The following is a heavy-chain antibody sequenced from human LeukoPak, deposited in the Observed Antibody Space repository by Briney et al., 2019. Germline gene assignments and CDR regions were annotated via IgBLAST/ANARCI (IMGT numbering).Heavy chain of an antibody. V-gene: IGHV3-23*01. J-gene: IGHJ4*02. CDR3: ARVNYYDFWSGYGGYFDY. D-gene: IGHD3-3*01. Sequence: GGSLRLSCAASGFTFSSYAMSWVRQAPGKGLEWVSAISGSGGSTYYADSVKGRFTISRDNAKNSLYLHMNSLRAEDTAVYDCARVNYYDFWSGYGGYFDYWGQGTLVIVSS. CDR2: ISGSGGST. CDR1: GFTFSSYA.